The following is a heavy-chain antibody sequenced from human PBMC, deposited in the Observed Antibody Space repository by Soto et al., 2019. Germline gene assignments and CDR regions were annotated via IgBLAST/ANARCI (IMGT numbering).Heavy chain of an antibody. Sequence: QVQLQESGPGLVKPSQTLSLTCTVSGGSISSADYYWSWIRQPPGKGLEWIGYIYYSGDTYYSPSLQSRVTLSVDTSKNQFSLKLNSVTAADTAVYYCVRGPHYADYVQFDYWGQGTLVTVSS. CDR2: IYYSGDT. J-gene: IGHJ4*02. CDR1: GGSISSADYY. D-gene: IGHD4-17*01. CDR3: VRGPHYADYVQFDY. V-gene: IGHV4-30-4*01.